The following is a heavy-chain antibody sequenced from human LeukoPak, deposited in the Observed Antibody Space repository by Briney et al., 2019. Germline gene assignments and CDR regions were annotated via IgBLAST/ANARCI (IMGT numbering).Heavy chain of an antibody. V-gene: IGHV4-34*01. CDR3: ARGAVAGSGSYLDY. J-gene: IGHJ4*02. Sequence: PSETLSLTCAVYGGSLSGYYWSWIRQPPGKGLEWIGEINHSGSTNYNPSLKSRVTISVDTSKNQFSLKLSSVTAADTAVYYCARGAVAGSGSYLDYWGQGTLVTVSS. D-gene: IGHD3-10*01. CDR1: GGSLSGYY. CDR2: INHSGST.